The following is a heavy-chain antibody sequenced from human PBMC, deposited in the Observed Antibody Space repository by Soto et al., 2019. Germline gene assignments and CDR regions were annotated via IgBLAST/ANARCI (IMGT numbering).Heavy chain of an antibody. Sequence: GGSLRLSCAASGFTFSSYGMHWVRQAPGKGLEWVAVIWYDGSNKYYADSVKGRFTISRDNSKNTLYLQMNSLRAEDTAVYYCASVCDSSSCGISDYWGQGTLVTVSS. CDR3: ASVCDSSSCGISDY. D-gene: IGHD6-13*01. J-gene: IGHJ4*02. CDR2: IWYDGSNK. CDR1: GFTFSSYG. V-gene: IGHV3-33*01.